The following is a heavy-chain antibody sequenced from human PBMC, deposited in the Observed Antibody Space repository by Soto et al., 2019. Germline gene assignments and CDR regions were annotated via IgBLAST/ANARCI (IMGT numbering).Heavy chain of an antibody. CDR1: GGTFSSYA. CDR2: IIPIFGTA. Sequence: QVQLVQSGAEVKKPGSSVKVSCKASGGTFSSYAISWVRQAPGQGLEWMGGIIPIFGTANYAQKFQGRVTITADDTTGAAYMERGSLRSEDTAVYYCARVPQYSSGWPSGDYWGQGTLVTVSS. CDR3: ARVPQYSSGWPSGDY. V-gene: IGHV1-69*01. D-gene: IGHD6-19*01. J-gene: IGHJ4*02.